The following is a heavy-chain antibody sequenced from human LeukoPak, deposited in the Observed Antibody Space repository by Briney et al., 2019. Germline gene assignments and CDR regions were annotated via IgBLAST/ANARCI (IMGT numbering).Heavy chain of an antibody. Sequence: SETLSLTCTVSGGSISSYYWTWIWQPPGKGLERIGYMHYTGSTNYNPSLERRVTISVDMSKNQSSLQMCSVAPADTALYYCARDRRTSSTPNDAFDIWGQGTLVTVSS. J-gene: IGHJ3*02. D-gene: IGHD6-13*01. CDR3: ARDRRTSSTPNDAFDI. V-gene: IGHV4-59*01. CDR2: MHYTGST. CDR1: GGSISSYY.